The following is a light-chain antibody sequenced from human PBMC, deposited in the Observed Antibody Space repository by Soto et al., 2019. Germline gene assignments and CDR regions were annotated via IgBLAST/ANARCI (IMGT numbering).Light chain of an antibody. CDR1: QSVSGTY. CDR3: QQYGTSPWT. CDR2: DES. V-gene: IGKV3D-20*01. Sequence: DIVLTQSPAPLSLSPGERATLSCVASQSVSGTYLAWYQQKFGLAPRLLIYDESTRAAGSPVRFSGSGSGTDFTLTIGRLEPEDSAVYYCQQYGTSPWTFGQGTKVEIK. J-gene: IGKJ1*01.